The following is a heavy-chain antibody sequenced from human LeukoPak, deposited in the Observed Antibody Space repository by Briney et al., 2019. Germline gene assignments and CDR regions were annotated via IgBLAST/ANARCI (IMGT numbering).Heavy chain of an antibody. D-gene: IGHD3-10*01. Sequence: ASVTDSLMSSVGTYLNYASSWLRQAPGQGLEWMGRIIPILGIANYAQKFQARVTLTADKSTRTAYMELSSLRSDDTAVYYCARASQDFYGSGSFSRGVDAFYICGQGTMVTVSS. J-gene: IGHJ3*02. CDR3: ARASQDFYGSGSFSRGVDAFYI. V-gene: IGHV1-69*04. CDR1: VGTYLNYA. CDR2: IIPILGIA.